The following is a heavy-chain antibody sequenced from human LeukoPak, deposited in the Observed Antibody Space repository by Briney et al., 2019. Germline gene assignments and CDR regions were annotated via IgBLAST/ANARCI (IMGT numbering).Heavy chain of an antibody. Sequence: SETLSLTCTVSGGSISSNYWSWIRQPPGKGLEWITYSSYTGSTNYNPSLKSRVTISVDTSKNQFSLRLRSVTAADTAVYYCARFVPSSGIDPWGQGTLVTVSS. CDR3: ARFVPSSGIDP. CDR1: GGSISSNY. D-gene: IGHD3-10*02. V-gene: IGHV4-59*01. CDR2: SSYTGST. J-gene: IGHJ5*02.